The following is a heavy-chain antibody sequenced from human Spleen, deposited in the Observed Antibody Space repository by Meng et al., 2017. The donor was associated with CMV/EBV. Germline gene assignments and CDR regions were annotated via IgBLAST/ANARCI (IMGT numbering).Heavy chain of an antibody. D-gene: IGHD6-13*01. CDR2: ICHDGSNQ. CDR1: GFTFIRYG. V-gene: IGHV3-30*02. CDR3: AREEGPEVLGAAGRLSYYYYGMDV. Sequence: GGSLRLSCSPSGFTFIRYGLHWVRQAPGKGLEWVTFICHDGSNQYYADFVQGRFIISRDNFKNTLYLQMNSLRPEDTAMYYCAREEGPEVLGAAGRLSYYYYGMDVWGQGTTVTVSS. J-gene: IGHJ6*02.